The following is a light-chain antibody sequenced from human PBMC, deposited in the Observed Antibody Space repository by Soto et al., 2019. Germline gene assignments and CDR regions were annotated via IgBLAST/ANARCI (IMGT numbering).Light chain of an antibody. V-gene: IGKV3D-20*02. CDR3: QQRSNWQWT. J-gene: IGKJ1*01. Sequence: EVVLTQSPGTLSLSPGERATLSCRASQSVSSSYLAWYQHKRGQAPRLVMYGASNRATGIPARFSGGGSGTDFTLTISSLEPEDFAVYYCQQRSNWQWTFGQGTKVDIK. CDR1: QSVSSSY. CDR2: GAS.